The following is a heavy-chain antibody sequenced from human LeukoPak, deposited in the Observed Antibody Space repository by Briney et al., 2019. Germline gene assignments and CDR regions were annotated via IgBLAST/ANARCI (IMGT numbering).Heavy chain of an antibody. J-gene: IGHJ6*02. D-gene: IGHD3-3*01. CDR1: GGSISSGGYS. CDR3: AISRYGMDV. Sequence: PSETLSLTCAVSGGSISSGGYSWSWIRQPPGKGLEWIGYIYHSGSTYYNPSLKSRVTISVVGSKNQFSLKLSSVTAADTAVYYCAISRYGMDVWGQGTTVTVSS. V-gene: IGHV4-30-2*01. CDR2: IYHSGST.